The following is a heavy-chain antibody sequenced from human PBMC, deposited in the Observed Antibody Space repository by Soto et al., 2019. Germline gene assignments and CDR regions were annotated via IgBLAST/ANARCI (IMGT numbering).Heavy chain of an antibody. Sequence: QVQLVESGGGVVQPGRSLRLSCVASGFSFRDFGMHWVRQAAGKGLEWVAVASYDGSNTYYADSVNGRFTISRDNSKNTLYLQMNSLGTEDTAVYYCAKGGALVPAAILDYWGQGSLVTVSS. D-gene: IGHD2-2*01. J-gene: IGHJ4*02. CDR3: AKGGALVPAAILDY. V-gene: IGHV3-30*18. CDR1: GFSFRDFG. CDR2: ASYDGSNT.